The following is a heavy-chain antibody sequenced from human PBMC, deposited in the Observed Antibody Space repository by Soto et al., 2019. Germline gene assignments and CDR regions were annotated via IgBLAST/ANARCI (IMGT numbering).Heavy chain of an antibody. D-gene: IGHD6-19*01. V-gene: IGHV3-23*01. J-gene: IGHJ6*03. Sequence: GGSLRLSCAASGFTFNTYAMTWVRQAPGKGLEWVSGISGSGGTTYYADSVKGRFTTSSDNSENTLYLQMNSLRAEDTAVYYCANLPVAGTKYYMDVWGKGTTVTVSS. CDR3: ANLPVAGTKYYMDV. CDR2: ISGSGGTT. CDR1: GFTFNTYA.